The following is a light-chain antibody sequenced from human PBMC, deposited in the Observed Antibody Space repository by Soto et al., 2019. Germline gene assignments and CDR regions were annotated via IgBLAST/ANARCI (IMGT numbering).Light chain of an antibody. J-gene: IGKJ4*01. CDR1: QSLLYSNGYNY. CDR3: MQALQTPPT. V-gene: IGKV2-28*01. Sequence: EIVMTQSPLSLPVTPGEPASISCRSSQSLLYSNGYNYLVWYLQRPGQSLQLLIYLGSNRASGVPDRFSGSGSGTDFTLKISRVEAEDVGVYYCMQALQTPPTFGGGTKVEI. CDR2: LGS.